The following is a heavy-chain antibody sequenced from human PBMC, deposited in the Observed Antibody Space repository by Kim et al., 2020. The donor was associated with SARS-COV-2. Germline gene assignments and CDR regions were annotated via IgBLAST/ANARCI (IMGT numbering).Heavy chain of an antibody. D-gene: IGHD3-10*01. V-gene: IGHV3-33*01. CDR1: GFIFRNFG. Sequence: GGSLRLSCAASGFIFRNFGIHWVRQAPGKGLEWVAFISNDGTFTIYADSVKGRFIISRDYSEYTVYLQMDSLFAGDTAVYCCARPSSSHFDFWGQGTLVTAST. CDR3: ARPSSSHFDF. J-gene: IGHJ4*02. CDR2: ISNDGTFT.